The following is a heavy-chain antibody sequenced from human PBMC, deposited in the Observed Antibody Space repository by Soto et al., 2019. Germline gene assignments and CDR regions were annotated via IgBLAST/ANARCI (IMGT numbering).Heavy chain of an antibody. D-gene: IGHD5-12*01. V-gene: IGHV4-4*02. CDR2: VSHSGST. CDR1: SGSIPSSNW. Sequence: QVQLQESGPGLVKPSGPRSLTCAVSSGSIPSSNWWSWVRQPPGKGLEWIGEVSHSGSTNYIPSLKSRVTISVDKSRNQFSLRLTSVTAADTAVSYCARNRYGGYDFDFWGQGTLVTVSS. J-gene: IGHJ4*02. CDR3: ARNRYGGYDFDF.